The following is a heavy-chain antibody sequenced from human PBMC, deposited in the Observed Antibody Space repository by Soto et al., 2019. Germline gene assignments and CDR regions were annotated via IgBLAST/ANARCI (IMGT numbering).Heavy chain of an antibody. Sequence: LSLSCVGCGFTFSSNWMTWVRQAPGKGLEWVGNIRQDGSEKNYADSVRGRFTIYRDNAENTLYLQMNSLKAEDTAVYYCVRDRGYPDSFDVWGRGTLVTVSS. V-gene: IGHV3-7*01. CDR2: IRQDGSEK. CDR1: GFTFSSNW. D-gene: IGHD3-10*01. J-gene: IGHJ3*01. CDR3: VRDRGYPDSFDV.